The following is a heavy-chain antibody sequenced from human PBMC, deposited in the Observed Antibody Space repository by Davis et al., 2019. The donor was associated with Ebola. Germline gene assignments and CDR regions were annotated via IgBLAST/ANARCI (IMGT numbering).Heavy chain of an antibody. Sequence: ASVKVSCKASGYTFTSYAMHWVRQAPGQRLEWMGWINAGNGNTKYSQKFQGRVTITRDTSASTAYMELSSLRSEDTAVYYCARQQLERRGDYYYYMDVWGKGTTVTVSS. J-gene: IGHJ6*03. CDR1: GYTFTSYA. CDR3: ARQQLERRGDYYYYMDV. D-gene: IGHD1-1*01. CDR2: INAGNGNT. V-gene: IGHV1-3*01.